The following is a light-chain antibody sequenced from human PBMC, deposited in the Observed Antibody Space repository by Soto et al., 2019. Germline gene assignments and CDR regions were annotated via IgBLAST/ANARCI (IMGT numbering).Light chain of an antibody. CDR2: KAS. V-gene: IGKV1-5*03. CDR1: QGTTSW. Sequence: DIQMTQSPSSVSASVGDRVTITCRASQGTTSWLAWYQQKPGKAPKLLIYKASSLESGVPSRFSGSGSGTEFTLTISSLQPDDFATYYCQQYNSYSGYTFGQGTKLEIK. J-gene: IGKJ2*01. CDR3: QQYNSYSGYT.